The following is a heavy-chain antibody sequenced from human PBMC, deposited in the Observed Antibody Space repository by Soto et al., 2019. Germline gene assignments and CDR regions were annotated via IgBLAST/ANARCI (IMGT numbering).Heavy chain of an antibody. J-gene: IGHJ4*02. CDR2: IYPGDSDT. D-gene: IGHD6-6*01. V-gene: IGHV5-51*01. CDR1: GYSFTTNW. CDR3: ARPGYGGSLDY. Sequence: GESLKISCKASGYSFTTNWIGWVRQMPGKGLEWMGIIYPGDSDTKYSPSFQGQVTISADKSVSTAYLQWSSLKASDTAMYYCARPGYGGSLDYWGQGTLVTVSS.